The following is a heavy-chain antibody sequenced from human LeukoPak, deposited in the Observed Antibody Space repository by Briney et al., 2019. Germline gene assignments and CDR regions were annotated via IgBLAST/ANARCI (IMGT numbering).Heavy chain of an antibody. J-gene: IGHJ2*01. CDR2: VYYSGST. Sequence: SETLSLTCTVSGGSISSSTYYWGWIRQPPGKGLEWIGSVYYSGSTYYNPSLKSRLTISVDTSKNQSSLKLSSVTAADTAVYYCARRGGSGTDWYFDLWGRGTLVTVSS. CDR3: ARRGGSGTDWYFDL. CDR1: GGSISSSTYY. V-gene: IGHV4-39*01. D-gene: IGHD6-19*01.